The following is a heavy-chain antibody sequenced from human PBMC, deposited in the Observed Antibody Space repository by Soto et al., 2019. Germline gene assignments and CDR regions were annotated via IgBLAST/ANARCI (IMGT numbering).Heavy chain of an antibody. J-gene: IGHJ4*02. CDR3: SAPPPMGSTHDY. V-gene: IGHV3-11*03. CDR1: GFTFSDYY. D-gene: IGHD1-26*01. CDR2: ISSSSTYT. Sequence: PGGSLRLSCAASGFTFSDYYMSWIRQAPGKGLEWVSYISSSSTYTNYADSVKGRFTISRDNAKNSLYLQMNSLKTEDTAVYYCSAPPPMGSTHDYWGQGALVTVSS.